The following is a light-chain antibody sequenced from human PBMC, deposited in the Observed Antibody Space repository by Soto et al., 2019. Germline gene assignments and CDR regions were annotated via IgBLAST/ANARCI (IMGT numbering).Light chain of an antibody. CDR3: QQYNIWPLT. Sequence: EIVMTQSPPTLSVSPGARPPLSCRASQSVNSNLAWYQQKPGQAPRLLIYGASTRATGIPARFSGSGSGTEFTLTISSLQSEDFAVYYCQQYNIWPLTFGGGTKVDIK. J-gene: IGKJ4*01. V-gene: IGKV3-15*01. CDR1: QSVNSN. CDR2: GAS.